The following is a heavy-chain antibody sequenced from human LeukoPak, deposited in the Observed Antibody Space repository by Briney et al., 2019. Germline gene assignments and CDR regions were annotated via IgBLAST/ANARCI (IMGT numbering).Heavy chain of an antibody. V-gene: IGHV3-48*03. J-gene: IGHJ4*02. Sequence: GGSLRLSCAASGFTFSSYEMNWVRQAPGKGLEWVSYISSSGSTIYYADSVKGRFTISRDNAKNSLYLQMNSLRAEDTAVYYCARVVISGCRQEPDYWGQGTLVTVSS. D-gene: IGHD6-19*01. CDR3: ARVVISGCRQEPDY. CDR1: GFTFSSYE. CDR2: ISSSGSTI.